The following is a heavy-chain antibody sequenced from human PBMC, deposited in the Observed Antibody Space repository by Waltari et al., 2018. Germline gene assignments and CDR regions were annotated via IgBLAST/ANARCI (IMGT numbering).Heavy chain of an antibody. Sequence: QVQLQQWGAGLLKPSAPLSLTCAVYGGSFSGYFWRWIRQSPGKGLEWIGQINRDGSNKFNPSLKSRVAMSVDTIKSQISLRLSSGTAADAAVYYCARVGDYHGSGRFGLDVWGQGTRVTVSS. CDR1: GGSFSGYF. CDR3: ARVGDYHGSGRFGLDV. CDR2: INRDGSN. J-gene: IGHJ6*02. D-gene: IGHD3-10*01. V-gene: IGHV4-34*01.